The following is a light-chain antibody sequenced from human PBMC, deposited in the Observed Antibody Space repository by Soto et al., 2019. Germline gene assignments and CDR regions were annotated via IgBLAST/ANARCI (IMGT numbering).Light chain of an antibody. CDR1: QSVSSSY. CDR2: GAS. Sequence: EIVLTLSPGTLSLSPGERATLSCRASQSVSSSYLAWYQQKPGQAPRLLIYGASSRATGIPDRFSGSGSGTDFTLTISRLEPEDFAVYYCQAKTFGQGTKVEIK. CDR3: QAKT. J-gene: IGKJ1*01. V-gene: IGKV3-20*01.